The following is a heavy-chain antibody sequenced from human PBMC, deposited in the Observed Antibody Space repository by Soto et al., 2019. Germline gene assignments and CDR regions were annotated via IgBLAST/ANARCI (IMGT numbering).Heavy chain of an antibody. Sequence: PSETLSLTCTVSGASISTTNYYWGWVRQPPGKGLDWIGNIYYGGTTYYNPSLKSRVTISVDTSKNHFSLKVNSVTAADTAVYYCATFVVPASRHTHFDFWGPGTLVTVSS. CDR3: ATFVVPASRHTHFDF. CDR1: GASISTTNYY. J-gene: IGHJ4*02. D-gene: IGHD2-21*02. V-gene: IGHV4-39*02. CDR2: IYYGGTT.